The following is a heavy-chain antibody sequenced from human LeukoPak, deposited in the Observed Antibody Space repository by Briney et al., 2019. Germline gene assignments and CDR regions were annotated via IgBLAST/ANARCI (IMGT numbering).Heavy chain of an antibody. CDR3: AKTRPLDSSSWSHGDY. Sequence: GGSLRLSCAASGFTFSSYAMSWVRQAPGKGLEWVSAISSSGGSTNYADSVKGRFTISRDNSKNTLYLQMNSLRAEDTAVYYCAKTRPLDSSSWSHGDYWGQGTLVTVSS. V-gene: IGHV3-23*01. D-gene: IGHD6-13*01. CDR2: ISSSGGST. J-gene: IGHJ4*02. CDR1: GFTFSSYA.